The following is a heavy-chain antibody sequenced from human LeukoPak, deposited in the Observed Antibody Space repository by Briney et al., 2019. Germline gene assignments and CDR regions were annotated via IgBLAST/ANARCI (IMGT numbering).Heavy chain of an antibody. CDR1: GFTFSRYS. V-gene: IGHV3-21*01. CDR2: MSSSSGLI. D-gene: IGHD1-26*01. Sequence: GGSLRLSCAASGFTFSRYSMNWVRQAAGKGLEWVSSMSSSSGLIYYGDSGKGRFTVSRDNAKRSLYLQMNSLRADDTAVYYCAREFDGSASGAGYWGQGTLVTVSS. J-gene: IGHJ4*02. CDR3: AREFDGSASGAGY.